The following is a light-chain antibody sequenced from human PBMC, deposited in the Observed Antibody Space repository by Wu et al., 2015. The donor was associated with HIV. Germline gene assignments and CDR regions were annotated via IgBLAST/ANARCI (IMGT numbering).Light chain of an antibody. CDR1: QSISAY. V-gene: IGKV1-5*03. CDR2: RAS. CDR3: QQYKTNSRT. J-gene: IGKJ1*01. Sequence: DIQMTQSPSTLSASLGDRLTITCRASQSISAYLAWYQQKPGKAPKLLIYRASSLQSGVPSRFSGSGSGTEFTLTIGSLQTDDFATYYCQQYKTNSRTFGQGTKVEI.